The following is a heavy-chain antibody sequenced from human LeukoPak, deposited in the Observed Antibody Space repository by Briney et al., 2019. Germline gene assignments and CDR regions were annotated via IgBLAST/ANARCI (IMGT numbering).Heavy chain of an antibody. CDR1: GGTFSSYA. Sequence: ASMKVSCKASGGTFSSYAISWVRQAPGQGLEWMGGIIPIFGTVNYAQKFQGRVTITTDESTSTAYMELSSLRSEDTAVYYCARDGAAAGPYNWFDPWGQGTLVTVSS. CDR2: IIPIFGTV. V-gene: IGHV1-69*05. CDR3: ARDGAAAGPYNWFDP. D-gene: IGHD6-13*01. J-gene: IGHJ5*02.